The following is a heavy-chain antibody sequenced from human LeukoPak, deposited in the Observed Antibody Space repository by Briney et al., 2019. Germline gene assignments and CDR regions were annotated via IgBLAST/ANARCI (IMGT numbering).Heavy chain of an antibody. Sequence: GGSLRLSCAASGFTFSSYWMSWVRQAPGKGLEGGANINQDGSEKYYVDSVKGRFTISRDNAKNSLYLQMSSLRAEDRALYYCASRSSVAASGPGWGQGTLVTVSS. J-gene: IGHJ4*02. CDR2: INQDGSEK. CDR1: GFTFSSYW. V-gene: IGHV3-7*01. D-gene: IGHD2-15*01. CDR3: ASRSSVAASGPG.